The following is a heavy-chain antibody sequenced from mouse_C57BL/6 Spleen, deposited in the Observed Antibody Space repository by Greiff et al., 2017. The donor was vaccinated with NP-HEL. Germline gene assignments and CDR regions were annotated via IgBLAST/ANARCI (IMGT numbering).Heavy chain of an antibody. CDR2: ISSGSSTI. V-gene: IGHV5-17*01. CDR3: ARGGGYDSYAMDY. CDR1: GFTFSDYG. D-gene: IGHD2-2*01. Sequence: DVMLVESGGGLVKPGGSLKLSCAASGFTFSDYGMHWVRQAPEKGLEWVAYISSGSSTIYYADTVKGRFTISRDNAKNTLFLQMTSLRSEDTAMYYCARGGGYDSYAMDYWGQGTSVTVSS. J-gene: IGHJ4*01.